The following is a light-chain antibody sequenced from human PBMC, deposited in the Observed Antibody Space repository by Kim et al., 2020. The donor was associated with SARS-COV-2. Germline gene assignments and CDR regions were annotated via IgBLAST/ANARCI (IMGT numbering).Light chain of an antibody. J-gene: IGLJ1*01. V-gene: IGLV3-1*01. CDR3: QAWDSSTYV. Sequence: VSPGPTASITCSGDTLGDKYACWYQQKPGQSPVLVIYQDSKRPSGIPERFSGSNSGNTATLTISGTQAMDEADYYCQAWDSSTYVFGTGTKVTVL. CDR2: QDS. CDR1: TLGDKY.